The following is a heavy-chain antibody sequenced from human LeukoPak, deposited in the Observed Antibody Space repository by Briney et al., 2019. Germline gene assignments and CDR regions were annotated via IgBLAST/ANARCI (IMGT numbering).Heavy chain of an antibody. CDR2: IIPIFGTA. Sequence: SVKVSCKASGGTFSSYAISWVRQAPGQGLEWMRGIIPIFGTANYAQKFQGRVTITTDESTSTAYMELSSLRSEDTAVYYCARDLPNFSSGWTVEYFQHWGQGTLVTVSS. CDR3: ARDLPNFSSGWTVEYFQH. J-gene: IGHJ1*01. V-gene: IGHV1-69*05. CDR1: GGTFSSYA. D-gene: IGHD6-19*01.